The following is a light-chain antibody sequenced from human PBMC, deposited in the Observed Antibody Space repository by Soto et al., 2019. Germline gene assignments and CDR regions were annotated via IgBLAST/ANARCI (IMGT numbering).Light chain of an antibody. J-gene: IGKJ2*01. V-gene: IGKV1-5*01. Sequence: DIQMTQSPSTLSASVGDRVTITCRASQSIRSWLAWYQQKPGKAPKLLIYDASSLESGVPSRFSGSGSGTEVTLTIRSLQPDDCATYYCQQYNSYPTFGQGTKLEIK. CDR1: QSIRSW. CDR2: DAS. CDR3: QQYNSYPT.